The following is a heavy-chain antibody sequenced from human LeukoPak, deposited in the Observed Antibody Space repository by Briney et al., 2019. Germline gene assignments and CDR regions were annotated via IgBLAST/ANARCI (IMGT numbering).Heavy chain of an antibody. CDR3: ARDWLRGYSYGLNWFDP. V-gene: IGHV3-21*01. CDR1: GFTLRSYV. CDR2: ISSSSSYI. J-gene: IGHJ5*02. Sequence: PGGSLRLSCVASGFTLRSYVMNWVRQAPGKGLEWVSSISSSSSYIYYADSVKGRFTISRDNAKNSLYLQMNSLRAEDTAVYYCARDWLRGYSYGLNWFDPWGQGTLVTVSS. D-gene: IGHD5-18*01.